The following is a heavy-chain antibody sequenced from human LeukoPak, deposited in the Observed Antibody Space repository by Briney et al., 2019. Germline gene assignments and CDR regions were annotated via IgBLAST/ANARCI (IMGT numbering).Heavy chain of an antibody. CDR1: GYAFTSTA. CDR2: INTNTGNP. CDR3: ARGWAGYCSSTSCPPDY. V-gene: IGHV7-4-1*02. D-gene: IGHD2-2*01. J-gene: IGHJ4*02. Sequence: ASVKVSCKASGYAFTSTAMNWVRQAPGQGLEWMGWINTNTGNPAYAQGFTGRFVFSLDTSVSTAYLQISSLKTEDTAVYYCARGWAGYCSSTSCPPDYWGQGTLVTVSS.